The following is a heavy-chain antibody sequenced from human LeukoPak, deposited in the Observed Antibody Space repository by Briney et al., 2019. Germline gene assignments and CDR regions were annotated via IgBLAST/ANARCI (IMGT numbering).Heavy chain of an antibody. CDR1: GFTFSDNY. J-gene: IGHJ4*02. D-gene: IGHD6-13*01. CDR2: ISSSGSTI. Sequence: GGSLRLSCASAGFTFSDNYMSWIRQAPGKGLEWVSYISSSGSTIYYADSVKGRFTISRDNAKNSLYLQMNSLRAEDTAVYYCARDLSIAAPGTDFDYWGQGTLVTVSS. V-gene: IGHV3-11*01. CDR3: ARDLSIAAPGTDFDY.